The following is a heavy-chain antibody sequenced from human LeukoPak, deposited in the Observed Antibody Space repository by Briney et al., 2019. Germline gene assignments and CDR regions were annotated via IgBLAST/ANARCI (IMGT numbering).Heavy chain of an antibody. J-gene: IGHJ4*02. CDR2: ICPDGTGI. Sequence: GGSLRLSCAASGFIFSLYCMHWVRQAPGKGPMWVSRICPDGTGISYADSVKARFTTSRDNAKNTVYLQMNGLREEDTAVYYCVRDFRSADYWGQGTLVTVSS. CDR3: VRDFRSADY. CDR1: GFIFSLYC. V-gene: IGHV3-74*01.